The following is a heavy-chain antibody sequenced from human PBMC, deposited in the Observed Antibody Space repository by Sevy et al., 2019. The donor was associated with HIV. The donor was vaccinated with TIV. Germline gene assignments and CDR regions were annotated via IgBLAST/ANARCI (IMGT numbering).Heavy chain of an antibody. Sequence: GGSLRLSCAASGFTFSNYGMNWVRQAPGKGLEWVSVIHNSGDTTHYAHSVKGRFTISRDNSENTLYLQMNSLRAEDTAVYYCVKGGSIAAAGNDAFDIWGQGTMVTVSS. CDR3: VKGGSIAAAGNDAFDI. V-gene: IGHV3-23*01. CDR2: IHNSGDTT. CDR1: GFTFSNYG. D-gene: IGHD6-13*01. J-gene: IGHJ3*02.